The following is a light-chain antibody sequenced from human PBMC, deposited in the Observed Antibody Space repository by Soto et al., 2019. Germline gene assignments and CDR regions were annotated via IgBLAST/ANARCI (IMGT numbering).Light chain of an antibody. Sequence: DIQMTQSPSSLSGSVGDRVTITCRASQSISSYLNWYQQKPGKAPKLLIYAASSLQSGVPSRFSGSGSGTDFTLTISSLQPEDFAPYYCQQSYSTLITFGQGTRLEIK. V-gene: IGKV1-39*01. CDR3: QQSYSTLIT. CDR2: AAS. J-gene: IGKJ5*01. CDR1: QSISSY.